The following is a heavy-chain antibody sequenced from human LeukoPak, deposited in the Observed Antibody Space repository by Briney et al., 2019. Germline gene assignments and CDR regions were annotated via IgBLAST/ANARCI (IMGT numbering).Heavy chain of an antibody. V-gene: IGHV4-59*08. CDR3: ARHSTRAANYGDHGWVDY. D-gene: IGHD4-17*01. J-gene: IGHJ4*02. Sequence: PSETLSLTCTVSGGSISSYYWSWIRQPPGKGLEWIGYIYYSGSTNYYPSLKSRVTISVDTSKNQFSLKLSSVTAADTAVYYCARHSTRAANYGDHGWVDYWGQGTLVTVSS. CDR1: GGSISSYY. CDR2: IYYSGST.